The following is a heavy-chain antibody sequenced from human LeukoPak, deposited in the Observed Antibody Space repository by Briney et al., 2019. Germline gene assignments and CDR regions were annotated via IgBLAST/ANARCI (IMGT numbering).Heavy chain of an antibody. J-gene: IGHJ4*02. CDR3: ARHSARGSGSYYLDYFDY. CDR1: GGSFSGYY. Sequence: SETLSLTCAVYGGSFSGYYWSWIRQPPGKGLEWIGEINHSGSTNYNPSLKSRVTISVDTSKNQFSLKLSSVTAADTAVYYCARHSARGSGSYYLDYFDYWGQGTLVTVSS. D-gene: IGHD3-10*01. V-gene: IGHV4-34*01. CDR2: INHSGST.